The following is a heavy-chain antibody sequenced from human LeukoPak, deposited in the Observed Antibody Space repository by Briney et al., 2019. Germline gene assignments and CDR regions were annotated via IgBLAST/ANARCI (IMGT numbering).Heavy chain of an antibody. Sequence: ASVKVSCKASGYTFTGYYMHWVRQAPGRGLEWMGWINPYSGGTNYAQKFRGRVTMTRDTSISTAYVDLSRLTSDDTAVYYCARSEIYCNNGFCYREPCDYWGQGTLVTVSS. J-gene: IGHJ4*02. V-gene: IGHV1-2*02. CDR2: INPYSGGT. CDR3: ARSEIYCNNGFCYREPCDY. CDR1: GYTFTGYY. D-gene: IGHD2-8*01.